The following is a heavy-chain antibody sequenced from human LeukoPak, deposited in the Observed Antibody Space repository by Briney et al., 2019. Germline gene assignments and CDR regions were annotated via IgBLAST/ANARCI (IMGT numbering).Heavy chain of an antibody. D-gene: IGHD6-19*01. CDR3: AKGTRTGQTERDGWSPHYYYYGMDV. V-gene: IGHV3-23*01. CDR2: ISGSGDNT. Sequence: GGSLRLSCAASGFTFSSYAMSWVRQAPGKGLEWVSGISGSGDNTYYADSVKGRFTISRDNSKNTLYVQVNSLGTEDTAAYYCAKGTRTGQTERDGWSPHYYYYGMDVWGQGTTVTVSS. CDR1: GFTFSSYA. J-gene: IGHJ6*02.